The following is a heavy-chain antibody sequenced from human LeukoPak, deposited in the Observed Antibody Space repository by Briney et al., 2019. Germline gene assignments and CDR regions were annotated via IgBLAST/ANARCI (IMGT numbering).Heavy chain of an antibody. J-gene: IGHJ5*02. V-gene: IGHV4-59*01. CDR1: GGSISSYY. D-gene: IGHD1-26*01. CDR2: IYYSGST. CDR3: ARARTGGVGAANWFDP. Sequence: SETLSLTCTVSGGSISSYYWSWIRQPPGKGLEWIGYIYYSGSTNYNPSLKSRVTISVDTFKNQFSLKLSSVTAADTAVYYCARARTGGVGAANWFDPWGQGTLVTVSS.